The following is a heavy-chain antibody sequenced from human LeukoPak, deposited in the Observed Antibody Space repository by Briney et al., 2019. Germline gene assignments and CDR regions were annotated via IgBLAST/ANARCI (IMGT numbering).Heavy chain of an antibody. Sequence: GGSLRLSCAASGFTFSSYGMHWVRQAPGKGLEWVAFIRYDGSNKYYADSVKGRFTISRDNSKNTLYLQMNSLRAEDTAVYYCAKDLLRYCSSTSCSRLDYWGQGTLVTVSS. CDR1: GFTFSSYG. D-gene: IGHD2-2*01. CDR3: AKDLLRYCSSTSCSRLDY. CDR2: IRYDGSNK. V-gene: IGHV3-30*02. J-gene: IGHJ4*02.